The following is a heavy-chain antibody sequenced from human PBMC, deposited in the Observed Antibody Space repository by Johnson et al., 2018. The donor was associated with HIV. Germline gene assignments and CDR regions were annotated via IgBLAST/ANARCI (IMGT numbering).Heavy chain of an antibody. D-gene: IGHD5-18*01. Sequence: QVQLVESGGGVVQPGRSLRLSCAASGFTFSSYAMHWVRQAPGKGLEWVSVIYSGGSTYYADSVKGRFTLSRDNSKNTLYLQMNSLRDEDTAVYYCAKERTAMVTPFDAWGQGTRVTVSS. CDR1: GFTFSSYA. J-gene: IGHJ3*01. CDR3: AKERTAMVTPFDA. CDR2: IYSGGST. V-gene: IGHV3-NL1*01.